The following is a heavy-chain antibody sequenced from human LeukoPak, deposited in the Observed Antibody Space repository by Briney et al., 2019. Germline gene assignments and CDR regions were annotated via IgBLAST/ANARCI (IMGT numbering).Heavy chain of an antibody. J-gene: IGHJ4*02. V-gene: IGHV3-74*01. D-gene: IGHD5-18*01. Sequence: GGSLRLSCAASGFTFSDYLMHWVRQAPGKGPVWVSRLNSDGSTTRYADSVKGRFTISRDNAKNTLYLQMNSLRAEDTAVYYCARAYNYGSPYFDYWGQGTLVTVSS. CDR2: LNSDGSTT. CDR3: ARAYNYGSPYFDY. CDR1: GFTFSDYL.